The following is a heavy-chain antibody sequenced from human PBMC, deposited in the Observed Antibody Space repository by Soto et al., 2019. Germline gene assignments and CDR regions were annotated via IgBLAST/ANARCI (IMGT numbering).Heavy chain of an antibody. CDR1: GFTFSNHV. D-gene: IGHD4-17*01. CDR3: VNGDYY. CDR2: INRDSNT. J-gene: IGHJ4*02. Sequence: EEQLVVSGGGLVQPRGSLRVSCAASGFTFSNHVMNWVRQAPGRGLEWVSSINRDSNTFYADSVKGRFTISRDNAKDSLYLQMNSLRADDTAVYYCVNGDYYVGQGTLVTVSS. V-gene: IGHV3-48*01.